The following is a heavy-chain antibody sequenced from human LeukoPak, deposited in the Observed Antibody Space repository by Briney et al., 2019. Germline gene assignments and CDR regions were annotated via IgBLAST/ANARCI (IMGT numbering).Heavy chain of an antibody. V-gene: IGHV4-34*01. CDR3: ARDQVRYQLLFKVYYYYMDV. CDR1: GGSFSGYY. D-gene: IGHD2-2*01. J-gene: IGHJ6*03. Sequence: PSETLSLTCAVYGGSFSGYYLSWIRQPPGKGLEWIGEINHSGSTNYNPSLKSRVTISVDTSKNQFSLKLSSVTAADTAVYYCARDQVRYQLLFKVYYYYMDVWGKGTTVTVSS. CDR2: INHSGST.